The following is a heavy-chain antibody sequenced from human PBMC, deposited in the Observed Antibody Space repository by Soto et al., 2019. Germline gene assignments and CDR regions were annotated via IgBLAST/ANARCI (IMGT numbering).Heavy chain of an antibody. CDR3: ARDPSDCSSTSCWGYYALDV. CDR1: GFTFSTYS. CDR2: ISSSGTYI. D-gene: IGHD2-2*01. V-gene: IGHV3-21*01. Sequence: GGSLRLSCAASGFTFSTYSMNWVRQAPGKGLEWVSSISSSGTYIHYADSLKGRFTISRDNAKNSLYLQMISLRAEDTAVYYSARDPSDCSSTSCWGYYALDVWGHGTTVTVSS. J-gene: IGHJ6*02.